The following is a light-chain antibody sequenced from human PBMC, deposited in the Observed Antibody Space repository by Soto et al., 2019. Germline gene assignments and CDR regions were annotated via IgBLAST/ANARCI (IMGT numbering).Light chain of an antibody. CDR1: QDISNY. CDR2: DAS. V-gene: IGKV1-33*01. Sequence: DIQMTQSPSSLSASVGDRVTITCQASQDISNYLNWYQQKPGKAPKLLIYDASNLETGVPSRFSGSGSGTDFTFTISSLQPEDIARYYCKQYDNLPPWTFGQGTKVEIK. CDR3: KQYDNLPPWT. J-gene: IGKJ1*01.